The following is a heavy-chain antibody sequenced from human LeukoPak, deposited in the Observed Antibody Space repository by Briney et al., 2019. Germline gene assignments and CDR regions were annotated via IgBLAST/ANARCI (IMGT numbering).Heavy chain of an antibody. D-gene: IGHD6-19*01. J-gene: IGHJ4*02. CDR3: ARVDGGQWLVRGVFDY. CDR2: INWNGGST. CDR1: GFTFDDYG. Sequence: GESLRLSCAASGFTFDDYGMTWVRQAPGKGLEWVSGINWNGGSTGYADSVKGRFTISRDNAKNSLYLQMNSLRAEDTAFYYCARVDGGQWLVRGVFDYWGQGTLVTVSS. V-gene: IGHV3-20*04.